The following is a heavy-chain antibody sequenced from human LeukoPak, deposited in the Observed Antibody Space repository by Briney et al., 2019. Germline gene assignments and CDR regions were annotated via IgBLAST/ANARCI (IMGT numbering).Heavy chain of an antibody. CDR1: GFTFSSYW. CDR3: ARETGVAWLLLLHYHYYMDV. D-gene: IGHD3-22*01. Sequence: GGSLRLSCAASGFTFSSYWMSWVRQAPGKGLEWVANIKQDGSEKYYVDSVKGRFTISRDNAKNSLYLQMDSLRAEDTAVYYCARETGVAWLLLLHYHYYMDVWGKGTTVTVSS. CDR2: IKQDGSEK. J-gene: IGHJ6*03. V-gene: IGHV3-7*01.